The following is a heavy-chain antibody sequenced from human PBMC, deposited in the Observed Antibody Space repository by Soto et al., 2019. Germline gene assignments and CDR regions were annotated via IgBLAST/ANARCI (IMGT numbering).Heavy chain of an antibody. CDR1: GFTFSSYA. J-gene: IGHJ6*02. Sequence: PGGSLRLSCAASGFTFSSYAMSWVRQAPGKGLEWVSAISGSGGSTYYADSVKGRFTISRDNSKNTLYLQMNSLRAEDTAVYYCAKIRYSSGWGIAYYYYYGMDVWGQGTKVTVSS. CDR3: AKIRYSSGWGIAYYYYYGMDV. V-gene: IGHV3-23*01. CDR2: ISGSGGST. D-gene: IGHD6-19*01.